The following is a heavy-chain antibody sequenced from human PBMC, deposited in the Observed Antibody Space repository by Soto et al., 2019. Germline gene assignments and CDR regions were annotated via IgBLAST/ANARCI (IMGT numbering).Heavy chain of an antibody. Sequence: ETLRLTCSVAGGSVARIDSSRGWIRQSPGKGLEWIATIFYNGNTYYTPSLESRVTISVDASKNQFSLRLTSVTAADTAVYYCARPASVYNFVYFDNWGQGALVTVSS. J-gene: IGHJ4*02. CDR2: IFYNGNT. D-gene: IGHD5-12*01. CDR3: ARPASVYNFVYFDN. CDR1: GGSVARIDSS. V-gene: IGHV4-39*01.